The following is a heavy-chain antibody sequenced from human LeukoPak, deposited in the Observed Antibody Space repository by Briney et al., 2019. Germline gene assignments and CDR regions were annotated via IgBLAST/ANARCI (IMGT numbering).Heavy chain of an antibody. D-gene: IGHD1-26*01. CDR2: ISWNSDSI. CDR3: VKKTASGSPYFDY. Sequence: PGRSLRLSCAASGITFDDYAMHWVRQAPGKGLEWVSGISWNSDSIGYADSVKGRFTISRDNARNSLYLQMNSLRAEDTAVYYCVKKTASGSPYFDYWGQGTLVTVSS. CDR1: GITFDDYA. V-gene: IGHV3-9*01. J-gene: IGHJ4*02.